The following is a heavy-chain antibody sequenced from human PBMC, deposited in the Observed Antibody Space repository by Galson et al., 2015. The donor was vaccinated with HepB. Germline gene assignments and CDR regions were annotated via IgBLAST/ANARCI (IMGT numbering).Heavy chain of an antibody. V-gene: IGHV3-23*01. CDR1: GFTFSSYA. D-gene: IGHD2-21*02. CDR3: AKDRRGEYCGGDCSDDY. Sequence: SLRLSCAASGFTFSSYAMSWVRQAPGKGLEWVSAISGSGGSTYYADSVKGRFTISRDNSKNTLYLQMNSLRAEDTAVYYCAKDRRGEYCGGDCSDDYWGQGTLVTVSS. CDR2: ISGSGGST. J-gene: IGHJ4*02.